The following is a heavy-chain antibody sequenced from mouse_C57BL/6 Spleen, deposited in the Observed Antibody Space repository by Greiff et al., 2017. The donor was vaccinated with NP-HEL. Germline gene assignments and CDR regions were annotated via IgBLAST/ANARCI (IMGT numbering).Heavy chain of an antibody. CDR1: GFTFSSYA. CDR3: ARDQDYDEAWFAY. V-gene: IGHV5-4*01. CDR2: ISDGGSYT. J-gene: IGHJ3*01. Sequence: EVQRVESGGGLVKPGGSLKLSCAASGFTFSSYAMSWVRQTPEKRLEWVATISDGGSYTYYPDNVKGRFTISRDNAKNNLYLQMSHLKSEDTAMYDCARDQDYDEAWFAYWGQGTLVTVST. D-gene: IGHD2-4*01.